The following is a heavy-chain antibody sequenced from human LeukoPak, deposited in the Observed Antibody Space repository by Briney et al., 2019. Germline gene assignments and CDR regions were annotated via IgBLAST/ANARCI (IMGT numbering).Heavy chain of an antibody. CDR1: GFTFSSYA. Sequence: GGSLRPSCAASGFTFSSYAMSWVRQAPGRGLEWVSAISGSGADTYYADSVKGRFTISRDNSKNTLYLQMNSLRAEDTAVYYCAKDQGYCSSTSCYADYWGQGTLVTVSS. D-gene: IGHD2-2*01. CDR3: AKDQGYCSSTSCYADY. V-gene: IGHV3-23*01. CDR2: ISGSGADT. J-gene: IGHJ4*02.